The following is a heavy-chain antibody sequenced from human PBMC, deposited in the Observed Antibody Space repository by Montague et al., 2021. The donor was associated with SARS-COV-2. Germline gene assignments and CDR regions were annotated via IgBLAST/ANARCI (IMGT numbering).Heavy chain of an antibody. V-gene: IGHV4-4*02. CDR3: ARTGYSSGWHSFDY. CDR2: IYHSGST. Sequence: SETLSLTCVVSGGSISSINWWCWVRQPPGKGLVWRGEIYHSGSTNYNPSLKSRVVISVDKSKNQFSLKLSSVTAADTAVYYCARTGYSSGWHSFDYWGQGTLVTVSS. CDR1: GGSISSINW. D-gene: IGHD6-19*01. J-gene: IGHJ4*02.